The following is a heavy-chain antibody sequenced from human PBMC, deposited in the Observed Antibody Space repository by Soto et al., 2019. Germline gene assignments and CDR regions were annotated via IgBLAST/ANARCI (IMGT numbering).Heavy chain of an antibody. J-gene: IGHJ4*02. V-gene: IGHV4-59*01. CDR2: IYYSGST. CDR1: GGSINSYF. Sequence: QVQLQESGPGLVRPSETLSLTCTVSGGSINSYFWSWIRQSPGKGLEWIGHIYYSGSTSYSHSLKSRVSISVDTSKNQFSLEVHSVTAADTAVYYCARAGTNMVQFDYWGQGTLVTVSS. D-gene: IGHD3-10*01. CDR3: ARAGTNMVQFDY.